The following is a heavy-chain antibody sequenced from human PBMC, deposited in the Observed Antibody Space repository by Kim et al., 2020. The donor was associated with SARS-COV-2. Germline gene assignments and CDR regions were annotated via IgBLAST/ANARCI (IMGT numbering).Heavy chain of an antibody. J-gene: IGHJ3*02. CDR3: ARDRIATSGKDAFDI. Sequence: DTGKGRFTISRDNAKNSLFLQMNSLRAEDTAVYYCARDRIATSGKDAFDIWGQGTMVTVSS. V-gene: IGHV3-48*03. D-gene: IGHD6-13*01.